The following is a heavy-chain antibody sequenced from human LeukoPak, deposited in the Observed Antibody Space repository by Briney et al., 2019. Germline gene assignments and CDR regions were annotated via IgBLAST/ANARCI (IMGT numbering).Heavy chain of an antibody. J-gene: IGHJ4*02. CDR1: GGSISSSNYY. V-gene: IGHV4-61*02. Sequence: SETLSLTCSVSGGSISSSNYYWSWIRQPAGKGLEWIGRIYTSESTNYNPSLKSRVTISVATSRNQFSLKLSSVTAADTAVYYCARGLWFGDENPPYFDYWGQGILVTVSS. D-gene: IGHD3-10*01. CDR3: ARGLWFGDENPPYFDY. CDR2: IYTSEST.